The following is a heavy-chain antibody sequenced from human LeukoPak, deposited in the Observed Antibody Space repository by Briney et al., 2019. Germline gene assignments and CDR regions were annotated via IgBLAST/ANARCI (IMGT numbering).Heavy chain of an antibody. J-gene: IGHJ6*03. Sequence: ASVTVSCKASGYTFSGYYIHWVRQAPGQGLEWMGWINPNSGGTNYARKFQDRVTMIRDTSISTAYMELSSLRSDDTAVYFCARGEESSSYTYYFYMDVWGKAETGTVS. CDR3: ARGEESSSYTYYFYMDV. D-gene: IGHD3-3*01. V-gene: IGHV1-2*02. CDR2: INPNSGGT. CDR1: GYTFSGYY.